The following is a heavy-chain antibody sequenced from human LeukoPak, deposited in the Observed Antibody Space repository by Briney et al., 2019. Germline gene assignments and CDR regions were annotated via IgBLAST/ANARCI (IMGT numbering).Heavy chain of an antibody. CDR3: ARAPSEIGGYYPEYFRH. J-gene: IGHJ1*01. D-gene: IGHD3-22*01. V-gene: IGHV3-74*01. Sequence: GGSLRLSCEASGFTFSSYWMHWVRQIPGKGLVWVSRIKSDGSTNYADSVKGRFTISRDNAKNTLSLQMNSLRAEDTGVYYCARAPSEIGGYYPEYFRHWGQGTLVTVSS. CDR2: IKSDGST. CDR1: GFTFSSYW.